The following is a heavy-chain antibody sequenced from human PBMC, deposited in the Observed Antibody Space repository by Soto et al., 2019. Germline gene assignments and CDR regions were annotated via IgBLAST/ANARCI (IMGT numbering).Heavy chain of an antibody. D-gene: IGHD1-26*01. CDR1: GGTFSSYT. J-gene: IGHJ4*02. CDR2: IIPILGIA. CDR3: ARGNSGSYYFDY. V-gene: IGHV1-69*02. Sequence: QVQLVQSGAEVKKPGSSVKVSCKASGGTFSSYTISWVRQAPGQGLEWMGRIIPILGIANYAQKFQGRVXIXAXXSTSTAYMELSSLRSEDTAVYYCARGNSGSYYFDYWGQGTLVTVSS.